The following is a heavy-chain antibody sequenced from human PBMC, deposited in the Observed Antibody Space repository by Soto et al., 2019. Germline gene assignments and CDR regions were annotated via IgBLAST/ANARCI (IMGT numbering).Heavy chain of an antibody. J-gene: IGHJ3*01. CDR3: AKVIGTLIVVLIDAFDV. CDR2: ISGSGHST. D-gene: IGHD3-22*01. V-gene: IGHV3-23*01. Sequence: VQLLESGGGLVQPGGSLRLSCAASGSTSSSYAMSWIRQAPGKGLEWVSTISGSGHSTYYADSVKGRFTISRDNSKNTLYLQMNSLRAEDTAVYYCAKVIGTLIVVLIDAFDVWGQGTLVTVSS. CDR1: GSTSSSYA.